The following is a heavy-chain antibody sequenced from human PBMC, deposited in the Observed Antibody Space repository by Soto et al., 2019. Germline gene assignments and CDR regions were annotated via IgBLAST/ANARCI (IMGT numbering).Heavy chain of an antibody. Sequence: EVQLLDSGGGLVQPGGSLRLSCAASGFTFSSYAMSWVRQAPGKGLDWVSAISGSGGSTYYADSVKGRFTISRDNSKNTLYVQMNSLRAEDTAVYYCAKGVGYSSGWDSFDYWGQGALVTVSS. V-gene: IGHV3-23*01. CDR3: AKGVGYSSGWDSFDY. J-gene: IGHJ4*02. CDR2: ISGSGGST. CDR1: GFTFSSYA. D-gene: IGHD6-19*01.